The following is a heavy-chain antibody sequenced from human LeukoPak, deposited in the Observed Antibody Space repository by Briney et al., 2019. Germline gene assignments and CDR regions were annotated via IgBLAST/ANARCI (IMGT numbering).Heavy chain of an antibody. J-gene: IGHJ6*04. V-gene: IGHV3-48*03. CDR1: GFTFSSYE. CDR3: AELGITMIGGV. D-gene: IGHD3-10*02. CDR2: ISSSGSTI. Sequence: GGSLRLSCAASGFTFSSYEMNWVRQAPGKGLEWVSYISSSGSTIYYADSVRGRFTISRDNAKNSLYLQMNSLRAEDTVVYYCAELGITMIGGVWGKGTTVTISS.